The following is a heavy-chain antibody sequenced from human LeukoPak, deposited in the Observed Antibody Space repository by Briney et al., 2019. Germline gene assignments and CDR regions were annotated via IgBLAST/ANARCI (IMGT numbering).Heavy chain of an antibody. CDR2: ISGSGGST. V-gene: IGHV3-23*01. CDR1: GFTFSSYA. D-gene: IGHD6-13*01. CDR3: AKATPLRGRIAAAGMDY. J-gene: IGHJ4*02. Sequence: GGSLRLSCAASGFTFSSYAMSWVRQAPGKGLEWVSAISGSGGSTYYADSVKGRFTISRDNSKNTLHLQMNSLRAEDTAVYYCAKATPLRGRIAAAGMDYWGQGTLVTVSS.